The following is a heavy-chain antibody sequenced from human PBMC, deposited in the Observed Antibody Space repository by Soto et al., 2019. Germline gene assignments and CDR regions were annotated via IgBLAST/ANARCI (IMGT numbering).Heavy chain of an antibody. D-gene: IGHD6-13*01. CDR1: GFKFSSYG. CDR3: ARGGAGRPDS. V-gene: IGHV3-48*02. CDR2: ISAGSGTT. Sequence: EVRLVNSGGGLVQPGESLRLSCAASGFKFSSYGMNWVRQAPGKGLEWVSYISAGSGTTNYANSVRGRFTISRDNARTSLYLQLNSLRDDDTAVYYCARGGAGRPDSWGQGTLVLVSS. J-gene: IGHJ4*02.